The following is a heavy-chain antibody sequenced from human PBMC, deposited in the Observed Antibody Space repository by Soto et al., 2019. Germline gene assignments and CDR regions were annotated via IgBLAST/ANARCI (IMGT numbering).Heavy chain of an antibody. CDR3: ARDGGSGWLDY. CDR1: GFTFPTYT. CDR2: IIHDGSDK. Sequence: QVQLVESGGGVVQPGRSLRLSCAAFGFTFPTYTIHWVRQAPGKGLEWVTLIIHDGSDKYYADSVKGRFTISRDNSKNTLFLQMNSLRPEDTAVYYCARDGGSGWLDYCGQGTLVTVSS. J-gene: IGHJ4*02. V-gene: IGHV3-30-3*01. D-gene: IGHD6-19*01.